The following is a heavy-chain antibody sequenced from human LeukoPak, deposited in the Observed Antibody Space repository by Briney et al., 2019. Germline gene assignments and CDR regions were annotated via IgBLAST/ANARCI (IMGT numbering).Heavy chain of an antibody. V-gene: IGHV3-53*01. J-gene: IGHJ4*02. D-gene: IGHD6-6*01. CDR2: IYSGGST. CDR3: ASEYSSSSVFDY. CDR1: GFTVSSNY. Sequence: GGSLRLSCAASGFTVSSNYMSWVRQAPGKGLEWVSVIYSGGSTYYADSVKGRFTISRDNSKNTLYLQMNSLRAEDTAVYYCASEYSSSSVFDYWGQGTLVTVSS.